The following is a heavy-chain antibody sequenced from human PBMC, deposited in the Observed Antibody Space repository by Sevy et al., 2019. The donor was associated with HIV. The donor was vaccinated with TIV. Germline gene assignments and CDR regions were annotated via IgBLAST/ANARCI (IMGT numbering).Heavy chain of an antibody. CDR1: GDSIISGAFY. CDR3: ARDTGSLGAHGFDS. J-gene: IGHJ4*02. V-gene: IGHV4-31*03. D-gene: IGHD1-26*01. Sequence: SETLSLTCTVTGDSIISGAFYWSWIRQHPGKGLEWIGYIYYSGSTYFSPSLKSRITISLDTSKNQFSLDLNSVTAADTAVYYCARDTGSLGAHGFDSWGRGILVTVSS. CDR2: IYYSGST.